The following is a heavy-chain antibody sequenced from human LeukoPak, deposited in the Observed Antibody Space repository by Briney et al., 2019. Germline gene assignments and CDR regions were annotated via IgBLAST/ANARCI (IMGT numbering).Heavy chain of an antibody. Sequence: GGSLRLSCAASGFTFSSYAMHWVRQAPGKGLEWVAVISYDGSNKYYADSVKGRFTISRDNSKNTLYLQMNSLRAEDTAVYYCAKDSYSSEAYYYYGMDVWGQGTTVTVSS. D-gene: IGHD4-11*01. J-gene: IGHJ6*02. CDR3: AKDSYSSEAYYYYGMDV. CDR1: GFTFSSYA. CDR2: ISYDGSNK. V-gene: IGHV3-30-3*01.